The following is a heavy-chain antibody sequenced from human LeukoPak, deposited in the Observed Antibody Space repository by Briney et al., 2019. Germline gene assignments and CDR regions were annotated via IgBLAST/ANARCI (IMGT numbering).Heavy chain of an antibody. V-gene: IGHV1-2*02. D-gene: IGHD2-2*01. J-gene: IGHJ3*02. CDR2: INPNSGGT. CDR1: GYTFTGYY. Sequence: ASVKVSCKASGYTFTGYYMHWVRQAPGQGLEWMGWINPNSGGTNYAQKFQGRVTMTRDTSTSTVYMELSSLRSEDTAVYYCARDSYCSSTSCYVTGAFDIWGQGTMVTVSS. CDR3: ARDSYCSSTSCYVTGAFDI.